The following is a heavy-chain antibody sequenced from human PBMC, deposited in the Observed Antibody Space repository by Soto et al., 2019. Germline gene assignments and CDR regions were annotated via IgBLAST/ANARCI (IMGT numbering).Heavy chain of an antibody. CDR3: ARHPERIAQIGWFDP. V-gene: IGHV3-48*01. J-gene: IGHJ5*02. CDR1: GFSFNSYW. CDR2: ISSSSSTI. D-gene: IGHD6-13*01. Sequence: GGSLRLSCAASGFSFNSYWMSWVRQAPGKGLEWVSSISSSSSTIYYADSMKGRFTISRDNAKNSLYLQMNSLRAEDTAVYYCARHPERIAQIGWFDPWGQGTLVTVSS.